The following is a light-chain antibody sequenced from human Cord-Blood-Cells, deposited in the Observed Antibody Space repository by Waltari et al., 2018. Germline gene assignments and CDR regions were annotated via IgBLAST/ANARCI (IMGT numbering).Light chain of an antibody. Sequence: QSALTQPASVSGSPGQSITISCTGTSSDVGGYNSSSWYQQHPGKAPKLMIYDVSNRPSGVSNRFSGSKSGNTASLTISGLQAEDEADYYCSSYTSSSTPVVFGGGTKLTVL. CDR1: SSDVGGYNS. CDR3: SSYTSSSTPVV. J-gene: IGLJ2*01. CDR2: DVS. V-gene: IGLV2-14*01.